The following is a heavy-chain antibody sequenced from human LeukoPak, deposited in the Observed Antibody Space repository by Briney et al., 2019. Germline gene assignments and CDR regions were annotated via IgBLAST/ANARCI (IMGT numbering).Heavy chain of an antibody. V-gene: IGHV3-33*06. Sequence: GGSLRLSCAASGFTFSSYGMRWVRQAPGKGLEWAAVMWYDGSTKYYADSVKGRFTISRDNSKNTLYLQMDSLRAEDTAVYYCAKDGAASTYFDNWGPGTLVTVSS. J-gene: IGHJ4*02. CDR1: GFTFSSYG. CDR2: MWYDGSTK. CDR3: AKDGAASTYFDN. D-gene: IGHD4/OR15-4a*01.